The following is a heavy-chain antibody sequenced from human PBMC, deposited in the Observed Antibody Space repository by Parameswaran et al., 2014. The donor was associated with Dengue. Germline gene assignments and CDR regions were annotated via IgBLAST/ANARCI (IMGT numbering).Heavy chain of an antibody. D-gene: IGHD3-10*01. CDR2: INHSGST. V-gene: IGHV4-34*01. J-gene: IGHJ6*02. CDR3: ARGRRYYGSGSHYYYYGMDV. Sequence: WIRQPPGKGLEWIGEINHSGSTNYNPSLKSRVTISVDTSKNQFSLKLSSVTAADTAVYYCARGRRYYGSGSHYYYYGMDVWGQGTTVTVSS.